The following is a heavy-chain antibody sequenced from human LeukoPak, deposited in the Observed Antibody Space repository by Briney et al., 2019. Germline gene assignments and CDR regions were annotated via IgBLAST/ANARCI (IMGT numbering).Heavy chain of an antibody. Sequence: GESLKISCKASGYSLTSYWIAWVRQMPGKDLEWMGIIYPGDSETRYSPSFQGQVTISADKSISTAYLQWSSLKASDTAVYYCARQHEFTNCCSVQFWGQGTLVTVSS. D-gene: IGHD2-8*01. CDR2: IYPGDSET. CDR1: GYSLTSYW. J-gene: IGHJ4*02. V-gene: IGHV5-51*01. CDR3: ARQHEFTNCCSVQF.